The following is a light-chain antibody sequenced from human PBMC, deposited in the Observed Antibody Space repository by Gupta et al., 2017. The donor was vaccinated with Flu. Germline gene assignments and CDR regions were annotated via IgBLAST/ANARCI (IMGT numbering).Light chain of an antibody. CDR2: WAS. J-gene: IGKJ1*01. CDR1: QNVLYSSNNKNY. Sequence: SLGERATINCKSSQNVLYSSNNKNYSAWYQQKPGQPPKLLIYWASTRESGVPDRFSDSGSGTDFTLTISSLQAEDVAVYYCQQYDSTPWTFGQGTSVEIK. CDR3: QQYDSTPWT. V-gene: IGKV4-1*01.